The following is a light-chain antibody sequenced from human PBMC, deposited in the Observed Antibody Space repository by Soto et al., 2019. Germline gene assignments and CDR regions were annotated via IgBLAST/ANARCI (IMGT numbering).Light chain of an antibody. CDR1: SSDIGGYNC. V-gene: IGLV2-14*01. CDR2: EVS. J-gene: IGLJ1*01. CDR3: SSYTSAGTLV. Sequence: QSVLTQPASVSGSPGQSITISCTGTSSDIGGYNCVSWYQQYPGKAPELMIFEVSNRPSGVSNRFSGSKSGNTASLTISGLQGEDEADYYCSSYTSAGTLVFGTGTKVTV.